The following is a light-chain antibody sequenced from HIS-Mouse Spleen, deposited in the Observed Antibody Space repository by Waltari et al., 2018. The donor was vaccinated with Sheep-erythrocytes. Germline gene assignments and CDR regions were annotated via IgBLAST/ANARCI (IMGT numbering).Light chain of an antibody. CDR3: LQDYNYPFT. V-gene: IGKV1-6*01. CDR1: QGIIND. CDR2: AAS. J-gene: IGKJ3*01. Sequence: QKTKSPSSLPSSVVDRVIITCRASQGIINDVGWYQQKPGKAPKLLIYAASSLQSGVPSRFSGSGSGTDFTLTISSLQPEDFATYYCLQDYNYPFTFGPGTKVEIK.